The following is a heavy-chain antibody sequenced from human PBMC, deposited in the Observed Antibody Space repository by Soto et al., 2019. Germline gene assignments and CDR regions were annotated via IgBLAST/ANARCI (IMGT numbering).Heavy chain of an antibody. CDR1: GGSISSYY. CDR3: ARLRPTWPYYYDMAV. CDR2: IYYSGST. Sequence: TLQPLSLTCTVAGGSISSYYWRWIRQPPGKGLEWIGYIYYSGSTNYNPSLKSRVTISVDTSKNQFSLKLSSVTAADTAVYYCARLRPTWPYYYDMAVWGKGTTVTVSS. J-gene: IGHJ6*03. V-gene: IGHV4-59*08. D-gene: IGHD3-10*01.